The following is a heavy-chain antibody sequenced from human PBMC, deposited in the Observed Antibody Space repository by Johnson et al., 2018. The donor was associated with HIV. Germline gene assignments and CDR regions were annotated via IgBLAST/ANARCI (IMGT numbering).Heavy chain of an antibody. Sequence: QVQLVESGGGVVQPGRSLRLSCAASGFTFSSYGMHWVRQAPGKGLEWVAVISYDGSNKYYADSVKGRFTISRDNSKNTLYLQMGSLRAEDTAVYYCARARAGDAFDIWGQGTMVTVSS. J-gene: IGHJ3*02. CDR3: ARARAGDAFDI. D-gene: IGHD6-13*01. V-gene: IGHV3-30*03. CDR2: ISYDGSNK. CDR1: GFTFSSYG.